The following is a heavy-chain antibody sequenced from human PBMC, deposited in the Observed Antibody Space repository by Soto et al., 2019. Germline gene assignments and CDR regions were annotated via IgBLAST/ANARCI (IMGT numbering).Heavy chain of an antibody. CDR2: IWFDGSKQ. CDR3: ARDLNTGYVGDY. V-gene: IGHV3-33*01. J-gene: IGHJ4*02. CDR1: GFTFSASG. D-gene: IGHD5-12*01. Sequence: QVQLVESGGGVVQPGTSLRLSCVASGFTFSASGMHWVRQTPGKGLEWVAIIWFDGSKQYYADSVKGRFTVSRDNPGSTLFLQVNDLRNEDTAMYYCARDLNTGYVGDYWGQGALVVVSS.